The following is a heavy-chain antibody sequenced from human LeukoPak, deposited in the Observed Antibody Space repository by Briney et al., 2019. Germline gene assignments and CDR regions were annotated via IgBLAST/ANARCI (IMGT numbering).Heavy chain of an antibody. CDR2: VRYDGYNK. D-gene: IGHD1-26*01. CDR1: GITFSNYG. V-gene: IGHV3-33*06. J-gene: IGHJ5*02. CDR3: AKEALRWELHNGWFDP. Sequence: PGRSLRLSCAASGITFSNYGMHWVRQAPGKGLEWVAVVRYDGYNKYYADPVKGRFTISRDNSKNTLYLQMNSLRAEDTAVYSCAKEALRWELHNGWFDPWGQGTLVTVTS.